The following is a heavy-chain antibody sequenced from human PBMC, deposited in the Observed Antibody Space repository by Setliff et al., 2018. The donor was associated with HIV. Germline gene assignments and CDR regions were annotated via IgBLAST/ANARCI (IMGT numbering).Heavy chain of an antibody. Sequence: ASVKVSCKTSGYTFTQSHDLHWVRQVPGQGTEWMGWINLVTGKTAYLQKFRGRVIITRDTSATTAFMEMSSLRSEDTAVYFCANGGSGGQFDHWGQGTLVTVSS. D-gene: IGHD3-16*01. V-gene: IGHV1-3*01. CDR3: ANGGSGGQFDH. CDR1: GYTFTQSHD. CDR2: INLVTGKT. J-gene: IGHJ4*02.